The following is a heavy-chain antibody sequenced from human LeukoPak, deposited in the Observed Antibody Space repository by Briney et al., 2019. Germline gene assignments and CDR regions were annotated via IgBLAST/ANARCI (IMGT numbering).Heavy chain of an antibody. V-gene: IGHV4-59*01. CDR1: GGSISSYY. CDR3: ARVPGPARPGHYYYYMDV. CDR2: IYYSGST. D-gene: IGHD6-6*01. Sequence: PSETLSLTCTVSGGSISSYYWSWIRQPPGKGLEWIGYIYYSGSTNYNPSLKSRVTISVDTSKNQFSLKLSSVTAADTAVYYCARVPGPARPGHYYYYMDVWGKGTTVTVSS. J-gene: IGHJ6*03.